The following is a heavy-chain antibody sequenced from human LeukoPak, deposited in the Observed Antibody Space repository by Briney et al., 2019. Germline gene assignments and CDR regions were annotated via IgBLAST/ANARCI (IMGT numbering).Heavy chain of an antibody. CDR1: GFTFSNYW. D-gene: IGHD1-20*01. Sequence: GGSLRLSCAASGFTFSNYWMHWVRQAPGKGLVWVSRIRHDAGVTTYADSVKGRFTISRDNAKNTLYLQMNSLRAEDTAVYYCTKDLTGNPDYWGQGTLVTVSS. CDR3: TKDLTGNPDY. V-gene: IGHV3-74*01. CDR2: IRHDAGVT. J-gene: IGHJ4*02.